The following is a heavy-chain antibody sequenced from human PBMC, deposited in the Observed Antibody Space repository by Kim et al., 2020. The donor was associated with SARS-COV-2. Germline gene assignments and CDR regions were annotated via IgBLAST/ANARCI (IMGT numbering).Heavy chain of an antibody. V-gene: IGHV4-31*02. D-gene: IGHD3-22*01. Sequence: NQALKSRVTISVDTSKNQFSLKLSSVTSADTAVYYCARDPYDSSGYYSTTWGQGTLVTVSS. CDR3: ARDPYDSSGYYSTT. J-gene: IGHJ5*02.